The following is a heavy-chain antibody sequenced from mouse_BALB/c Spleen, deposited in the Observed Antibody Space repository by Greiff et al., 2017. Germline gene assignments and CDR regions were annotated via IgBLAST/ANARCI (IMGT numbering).Heavy chain of an antibody. D-gene: IGHD1-1*01. J-gene: IGHJ3*01. V-gene: IGHV1-47*01. CDR1: GYTFTTYP. CDR2: FHPYNDDT. Sequence: QVQLQQSGAELVKPGASVKMSCKAFGYTFTTYPIEWMKQNHGKSLEWIGNFHPYNDDTKYNEKFKGKAKLTVEKSSSTVYLELSRLTSDDSAVYYCARGVYYYGSSLRPFAYWGQGTLVTVSA. CDR3: ARGVYYYGSSLRPFAY.